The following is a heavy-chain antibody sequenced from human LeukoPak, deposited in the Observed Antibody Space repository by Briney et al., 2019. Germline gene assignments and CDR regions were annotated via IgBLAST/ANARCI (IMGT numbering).Heavy chain of an antibody. CDR2: INPNSGGT. D-gene: IGHD1-20*01. V-gene: IGHV1-2*02. J-gene: IGHJ4*02. CDR1: GYTFTGYY. Sequence: ASVKVSCKASGYTFTGYYMHWVRQAPGQGLEWMGWINPNSGGTNYAQKFQGRVTMTRDTSISTAYMELSRLRSDDTAVYYCARDPVTGTTNFDYWGQGNLVTVSS. CDR3: ARDPVTGTTNFDY.